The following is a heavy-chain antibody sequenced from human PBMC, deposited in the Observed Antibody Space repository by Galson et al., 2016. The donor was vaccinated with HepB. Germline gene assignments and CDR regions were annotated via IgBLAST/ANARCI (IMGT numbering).Heavy chain of an antibody. Sequence: SVKVSCKVSGYTLTELSIHWVRQAPGKGLEWMGGFDPEDRETIYSQKFQGRVTMTEDTSTDTTYIALSSLRSEDTAVYFCSTDPIIGMYSTSWYYFDYWGQGTLVTVSS. J-gene: IGHJ4*02. CDR3: STDPIIGMYSTSWYYFDY. V-gene: IGHV1-24*01. CDR2: FDPEDRET. CDR1: GYTLTELS. D-gene: IGHD2-2*01.